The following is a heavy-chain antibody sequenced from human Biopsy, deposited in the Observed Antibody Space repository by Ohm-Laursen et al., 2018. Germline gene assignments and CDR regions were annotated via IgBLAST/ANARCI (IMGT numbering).Heavy chain of an antibody. J-gene: IGHJ4*02. V-gene: IGHV1-18*01. CDR3: ARDPHGEGRDYGSYFDC. Sequence: ASVKVSCKASGYPFITYGISWVRQAPGQGLEWMGWISAYNGHTKFARKFQDRVTMTTDTSTTTAYMDLRSLRSDDTAVYYCARDPHGEGRDYGSYFDCWGQGTLVTVSS. CDR1: GYPFITYG. D-gene: IGHD4-17*01. CDR2: ISAYNGHT.